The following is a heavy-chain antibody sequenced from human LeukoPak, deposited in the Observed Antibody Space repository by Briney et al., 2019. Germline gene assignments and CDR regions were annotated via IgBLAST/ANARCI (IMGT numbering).Heavy chain of an antibody. Sequence: GGSLRLSCAASGFTVSSNYMSWVRQAPGKGLEWVSVIYSGGSTYYADSVKGRFTISRDNSKNTLYLQMNSLRAEDTAVYYCARNHRGWETPYYFDYWGQGTPVTVSS. CDR1: GFTVSSNY. V-gene: IGHV3-53*01. CDR3: ARNHRGWETPYYFDY. J-gene: IGHJ4*02. CDR2: IYSGGST. D-gene: IGHD1-26*01.